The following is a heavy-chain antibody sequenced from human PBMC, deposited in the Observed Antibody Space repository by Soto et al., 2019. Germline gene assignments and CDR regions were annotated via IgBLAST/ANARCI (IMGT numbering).Heavy chain of an antibody. V-gene: IGHV4-31*03. CDR3: ARVSRTVTSPFDY. D-gene: IGHD4-17*01. CDR2: IYYSGST. J-gene: IGHJ4*02. Sequence: SETLSLTCTVSGGSISSGGYYWSWIRQHPGKGLEWIGYIYYSGSTYYNPSLKSRVTISVDTSKNQFSLKLSSVTAADTAVYYCARVSRTVTSPFDYWGQGTLVTVSS. CDR1: GGSISSGGYY.